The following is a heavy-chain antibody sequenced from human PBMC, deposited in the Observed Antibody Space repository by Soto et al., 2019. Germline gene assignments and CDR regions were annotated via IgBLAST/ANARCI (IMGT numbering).Heavy chain of an antibody. V-gene: IGHV4-59*01. CDR2: IYYSGST. CDR3: ARDGRLMLRGFSFYNGMDV. J-gene: IGHJ6*02. CDR1: GGSISSYY. D-gene: IGHD3-10*01. Sequence: PSETLSLTCTVSGGSISSYYWSWIRQPPGKGLEWIGYIYYSGSTNYNPSLKSRVTISIDTSKNQFSLKLTSVTVADTAVYFCARDGRLMLRGFSFYNGMDVWGQGTTVTVSS.